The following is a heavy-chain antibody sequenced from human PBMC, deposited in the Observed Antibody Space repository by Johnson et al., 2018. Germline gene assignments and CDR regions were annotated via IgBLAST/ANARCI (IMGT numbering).Heavy chain of an antibody. Sequence: QVQLQESGPGLVKPSETLSLTCSVSGGSISPYYWSWIRQPPGKGLEWIGYIHYSGSTNYIPSLQSRLTIPVDTSKNQFSLKLRSVPAADTAVYYCARLYDILTGVYAFDIWGQGTMVTVSS. V-gene: IGHV4-59*01. CDR2: IHYSGST. J-gene: IGHJ3*02. CDR3: ARLYDILTGVYAFDI. D-gene: IGHD3-9*01. CDR1: GGSISPYY.